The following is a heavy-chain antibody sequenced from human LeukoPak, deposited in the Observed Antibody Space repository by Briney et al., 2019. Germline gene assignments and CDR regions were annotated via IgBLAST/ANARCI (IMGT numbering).Heavy chain of an antibody. J-gene: IGHJ6*02. CDR3: ARKNYDILTGYPPPYYYYYGMDV. Sequence: SETLSLTCAVYGGSFSGYYWSWIRQPPGEGLEWIGEINHSGSTNYNPSLKSRVTISVDTSKNQFSLKLSSVTAADTAVYYCARKNYDILTGYPPPYYYYYGMDVWGQGTTVTVSS. CDR2: INHSGST. CDR1: GGSFSGYY. V-gene: IGHV4-34*01. D-gene: IGHD3-9*01.